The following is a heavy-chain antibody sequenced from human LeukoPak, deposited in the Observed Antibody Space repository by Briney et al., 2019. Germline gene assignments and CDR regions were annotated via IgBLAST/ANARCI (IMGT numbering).Heavy chain of an antibody. CDR1: GFTASSNY. Sequence: GGSLRLSCAASGFTASSNYMSWVRQAPGEGLEWVSVIYSGGSTYYADSVKGRFTISRDNSKNTLYLQMNSLRAEDTAVYYCAREGFWSGYYTADYYGMDVWGQGTTVTVSS. V-gene: IGHV3-66*01. J-gene: IGHJ6*02. CDR3: AREGFWSGYYTADYYGMDV. D-gene: IGHD3-3*01. CDR2: IYSGGST.